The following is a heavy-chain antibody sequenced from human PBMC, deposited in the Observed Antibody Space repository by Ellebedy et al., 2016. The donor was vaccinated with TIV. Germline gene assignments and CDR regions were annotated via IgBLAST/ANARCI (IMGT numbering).Heavy chain of an antibody. D-gene: IGHD1-26*01. Sequence: GESLKISCAASGFTFSSYSMNWVRQAPGKGLEWVSSISSSSSYIYYADSVKGRFTISRDNAKNSLYLQMNSLRAEDTAVYYCARDPGLVGATTTLDYWGQGTLVTVSS. J-gene: IGHJ4*02. CDR1: GFTFSSYS. CDR2: ISSSSSYI. CDR3: ARDPGLVGATTTLDY. V-gene: IGHV3-21*01.